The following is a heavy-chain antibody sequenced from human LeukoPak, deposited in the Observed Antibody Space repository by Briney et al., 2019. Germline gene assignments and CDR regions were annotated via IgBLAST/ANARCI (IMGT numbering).Heavy chain of an antibody. V-gene: IGHV3-23*01. Sequence: GGSLRLSCAASGFTFSDYFMSWVRQAPGKGLECISGFSGSGGSTYYADSVKGRFTISRDNSKNTLYLQMNSLRAEDTAVYYCAKRSDPFRWFGEFNVKLPRPIRHYYFDSWGQGTLVTVSS. CDR1: GFTFSDYF. D-gene: IGHD3-10*01. CDR2: FSGSGGST. CDR3: AKRSDPFRWFGEFNVKLPRPIRHYYFDS. J-gene: IGHJ4*02.